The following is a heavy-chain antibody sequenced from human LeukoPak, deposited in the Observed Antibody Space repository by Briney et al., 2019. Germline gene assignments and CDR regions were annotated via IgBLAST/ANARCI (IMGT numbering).Heavy chain of an antibody. J-gene: IGHJ4*02. CDR2: IYYSGST. CDR3: ARHEEYSSGWSYYFDY. CDR1: GGSISSYY. V-gene: IGHV4-59*08. D-gene: IGHD6-19*01. Sequence: SETLSLTCTVSGGSISSYYWSWIRQSPGKGLEWIGYIYYSGSTNYNPSLKSRVTISVDTSKNQFSLKLSSVTAADTAVYYCARHEEYSSGWSYYFDYWGQGTLVTVSS.